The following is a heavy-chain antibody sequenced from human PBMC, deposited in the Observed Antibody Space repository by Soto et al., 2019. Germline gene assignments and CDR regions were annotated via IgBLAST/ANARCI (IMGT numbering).Heavy chain of an antibody. Sequence: QVQLQESGPGLVKPSETLSLTCTVSGGSISSYYWSWIRQPPGKGLEWIGYIYYDGSTYYNPSLQTRINISADTSKNQFSLKLSSVTAADTAVYYCASFSRWANPFDYWGQGTLVTVSS. CDR3: ASFSRWANPFDY. J-gene: IGHJ4*02. D-gene: IGHD4-17*01. CDR1: GGSISSYY. CDR2: IYYDGST. V-gene: IGHV4-59*12.